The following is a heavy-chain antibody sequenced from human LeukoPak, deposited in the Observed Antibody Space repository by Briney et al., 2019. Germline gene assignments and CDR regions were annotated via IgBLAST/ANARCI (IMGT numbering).Heavy chain of an antibody. CDR2: IIPIFGTA. V-gene: IGHV1-69*13. J-gene: IGHJ6*02. CDR1: GGTFSSYA. D-gene: IGHD3-22*01. Sequence: SVKVSCKASGGTFSSYAISWVRQAPGQGLEWMGGIIPIFGTANYAQKFQGRVTITADESTSTAYMELSSLRSEDTAVYYCAREGKSSVVNYYYGMDVWGQGTTVTVSS. CDR3: AREGKSSVVNYYYGMDV.